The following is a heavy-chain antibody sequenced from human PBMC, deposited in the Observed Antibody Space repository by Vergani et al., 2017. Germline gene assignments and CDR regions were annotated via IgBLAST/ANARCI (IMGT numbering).Heavy chain of an antibody. CDR1: GFTFSSYA. D-gene: IGHD3-22*01. J-gene: IGHJ4*02. V-gene: IGHV3-23*01. CDR2: IMGSGGST. Sequence: EVQLLESGGGLVQPGGSLRLSCAASGFTFSSYAMSWVRQAPGKGLEWVSAIMGSGGSTYYADSVKGRFTISRDNAKHTLYLQMNSLRAEDTAVYYCAKLPPPHTYYYDSSGYYYEGYWGQGPLVTVSS. CDR3: AKLPPPHTYYYDSSGYYYEGY.